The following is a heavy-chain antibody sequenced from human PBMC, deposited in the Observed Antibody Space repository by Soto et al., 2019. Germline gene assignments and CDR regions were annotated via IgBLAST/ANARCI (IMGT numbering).Heavy chain of an antibody. Sequence: SETLSLTCAVYGGSFSGYYWSWIRQPPGKGLEWIGEINHSGSTNYNPSLKSRVTISVDTSKNQFSLKLSSVTAADTAVYYCARGRGYCSGGSCYNYYYYMDVWRNGTTVTVSS. CDR3: ARGRGYCSGGSCYNYYYYMDV. CDR2: INHSGST. CDR1: GGSFSGYY. D-gene: IGHD2-15*01. V-gene: IGHV4-34*01. J-gene: IGHJ6*03.